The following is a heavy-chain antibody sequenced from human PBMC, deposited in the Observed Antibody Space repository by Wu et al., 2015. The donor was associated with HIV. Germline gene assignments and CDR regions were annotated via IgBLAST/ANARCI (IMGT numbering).Heavy chain of an antibody. CDR3: ARDRIRGGYSYGLFDY. J-gene: IGHJ4*02. Sequence: QVQLVQSGAEVKKPGASVKVSCKASGYTFTGYYMHWVRQAPGQGLEWMGWINPNSGGTNYAQKFQGRVTMTRDTSISTAYMELSRLRSDDTAVYYCARDRIRGGYSYGLFDYWGQGTLVTVSS. V-gene: IGHV1-2*02. CDR2: INPNSGGT. CDR1: GYTFTGYY. D-gene: IGHD5-18*01.